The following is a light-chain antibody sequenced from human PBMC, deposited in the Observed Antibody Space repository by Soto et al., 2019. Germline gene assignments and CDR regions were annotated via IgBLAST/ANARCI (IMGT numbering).Light chain of an antibody. CDR2: AAF. J-gene: IGKJ1*01. CDR3: QQSYSAWT. CDR1: QSISSY. Sequence: DIPMTQSPSSLSASVGDRVTITCRASQSISSYLNWYQQKPGKAPKLLIYAAFSLQSGVPSRFSGSGSGTDFTLTISSLQPEDFATYFCQQSYSAWTFGQGTKVEIK. V-gene: IGKV1-39*01.